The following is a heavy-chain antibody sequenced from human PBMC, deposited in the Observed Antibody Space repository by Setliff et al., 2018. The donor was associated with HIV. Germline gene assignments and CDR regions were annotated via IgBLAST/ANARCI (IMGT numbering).Heavy chain of an antibody. D-gene: IGHD3-3*01. J-gene: IGHJ4*02. CDR1: GFTFSSYP. CDR3: AREGVADY. CDR2: IAFDGSDE. Sequence: LRLSCATSGFTFSSYPIHWVRQAPGKGLEWVAVIAFDGSDEYYGDSVKGRFTISRDIPKNTLYLQMNSLRADDTAVYYCAREGVADYWGQGTLVTVSS. V-gene: IGHV3-30*04.